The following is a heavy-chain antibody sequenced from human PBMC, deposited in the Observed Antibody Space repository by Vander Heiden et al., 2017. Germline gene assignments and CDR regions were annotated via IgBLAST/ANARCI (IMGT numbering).Heavy chain of an antibody. CDR1: GLCSPNAC. CDR3: TTDWTRNYGKSDVFDM. V-gene: IGHV3-15*01. CDR2: MKSKSDGGTT. Sequence: EVQPVESGGDLLKPGGSLRLPFAASGLCSPNACVTWVRQAPGKGLEWVGRMKSKSDGGTTDYAATVKGRCTISRDDAKTTVYLEMNNRKTEDTARYYCTTDWTRNYGKSDVFDMWGQGTMVTVSS. D-gene: IGHD3-16*01. J-gene: IGHJ3*02.